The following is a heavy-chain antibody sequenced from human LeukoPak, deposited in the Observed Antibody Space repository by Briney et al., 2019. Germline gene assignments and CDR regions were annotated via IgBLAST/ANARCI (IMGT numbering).Heavy chain of an antibody. CDR1: GFIFSSYA. Sequence: PGGSLRLSCAASGFIFSSYAMSWVRQAPGKGLEWVSGISDSGGKTDSADSVKGRFTISRDNSKGKVYLQMNSLRAEDTAVYFCASFHYYGSGAYYLSYWGQGTLVTVSS. CDR3: ASFHYYGSGAYYLSY. J-gene: IGHJ4*02. D-gene: IGHD3-10*01. V-gene: IGHV3-23*01. CDR2: ISDSGGKT.